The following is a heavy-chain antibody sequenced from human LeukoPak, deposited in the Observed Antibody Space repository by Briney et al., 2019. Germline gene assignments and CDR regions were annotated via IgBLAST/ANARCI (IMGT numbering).Heavy chain of an antibody. CDR3: ARARGSMITFGGVIAH. CDR2: LNPNSGNT. V-gene: IGHV1-8*03. D-gene: IGHD3-16*02. J-gene: IGHJ4*02. CDR1: GYTFTSND. Sequence: ASVKVSCKASGYTFTSNDINWVRQATGQGLEWMGWLNPNSGNTGYAQKFQGRVTITRNTSINTAYMELSSLRSDDTAVYYCARARGSMITFGGVIAHWGQGTLVTVSS.